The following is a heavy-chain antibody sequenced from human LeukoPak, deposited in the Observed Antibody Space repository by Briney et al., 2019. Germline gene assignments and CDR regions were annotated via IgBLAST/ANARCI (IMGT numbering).Heavy chain of an antibody. V-gene: IGHV3-23*01. CDR3: AKNGDRGAYCTGGTCYPYFYYYMDV. D-gene: IGHD2-15*01. CDR1: GFTFSSYT. J-gene: IGHJ6*03. Sequence: GGSLRLSCAASGFTFSSYTMSWVRQAPGKGLEWVSAISGSGGSTYYADSVKGRFTISRDNSKNTLYLQMNSLRAEDTAIYYCAKNGDRGAYCTGGTCYPYFYYYMDVWGKGTTVTI. CDR2: ISGSGGST.